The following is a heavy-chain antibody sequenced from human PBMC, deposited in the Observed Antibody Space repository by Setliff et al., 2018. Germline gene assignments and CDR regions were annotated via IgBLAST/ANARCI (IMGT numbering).Heavy chain of an antibody. J-gene: IGHJ4*02. CDR2: IHYRGTT. CDR3: ARTGTYRYFDS. CDR1: GGSISSSFNF. V-gene: IGHV4-39*01. D-gene: IGHD1-1*01. Sequence: SETLSLTCTVSGGSISSSFNFWGWIRQPPGKGLEWIGRIHYRGTTYSNVSLASRLTISVDTSKNQFSLQLTSVTAADTAVYYCARTGTYRYFDSWGQGTRVTVSS.